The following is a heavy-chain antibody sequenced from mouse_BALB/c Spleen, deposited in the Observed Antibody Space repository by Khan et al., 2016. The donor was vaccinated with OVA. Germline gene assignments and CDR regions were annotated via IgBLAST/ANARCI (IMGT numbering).Heavy chain of an antibody. J-gene: IGHJ2*01. D-gene: IGHD1-1*01. Sequence: EVELVESGPELVKPGASVKIPCKASGYTFTDYNMDWVKQSHGKSLEWIGDINPNNGDTFYNQKFKGKATLTVDKSSSTAFMELRSLTSEDTAVYYCARTGYGSLGYWGQGTTLTVSS. CDR2: INPNNGDT. V-gene: IGHV1-18*01. CDR1: GYTFTDYN. CDR3: ARTGYGSLGY.